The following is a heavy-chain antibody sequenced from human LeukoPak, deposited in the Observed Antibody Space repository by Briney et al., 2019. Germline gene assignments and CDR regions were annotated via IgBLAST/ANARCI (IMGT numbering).Heavy chain of an antibody. D-gene: IGHD3-22*01. J-gene: IGHJ4*02. V-gene: IGHV1-2*06. CDR1: GYTFTGYY. CDR2: INPNSGGT. CDR3: ARERDKKYYYDSSGYYVLFY. Sequence: ASVKVSCKASGYTFTGYYMHWVRQAPGQGLEWMGRINPNSGGTNYAQKFQGRVNMTRDTSISTAYMELSRLRSDDTAVYYCARERDKKYYYDSSGYYVLFYWGQGTLVTVSS.